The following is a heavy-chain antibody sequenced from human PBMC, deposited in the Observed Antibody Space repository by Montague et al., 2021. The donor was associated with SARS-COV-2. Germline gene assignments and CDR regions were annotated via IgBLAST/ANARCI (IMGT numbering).Heavy chain of an antibody. CDR2: ISSSSSYI. D-gene: IGHD3-9*01. CDR1: GFTFSSYS. CDR3: ARDAHHDILTGYFGY. Sequence: SLRLSCAASGFTFSSYSMNWVRQAPGKGLEWVSSISSSSSYIYYADSVKGRFTISRDNAKNSLYLQRNSLRAEDTAVYYCARDAHHDILTGYFGYWGQGTLVTVSS. J-gene: IGHJ4*02. V-gene: IGHV3-21*01.